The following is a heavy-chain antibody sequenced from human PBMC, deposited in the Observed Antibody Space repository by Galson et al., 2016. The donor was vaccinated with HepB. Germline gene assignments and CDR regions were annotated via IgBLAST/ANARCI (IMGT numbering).Heavy chain of an antibody. CDR3: AREFRSVGATALDY. D-gene: IGHD1-26*01. CDR2: INSEESWA. CDR1: GFTFSNYW. V-gene: IGHV3-74*01. Sequence: SLRLSCAASGFTFSNYWMHWVRQAPGKGLVWVSRINSEESWANYADSVKGRFTISRDNAKNSLYLQMNSLRAEDTAVYYCAREFRSVGATALDYWGQGTPVTVSS. J-gene: IGHJ4*02.